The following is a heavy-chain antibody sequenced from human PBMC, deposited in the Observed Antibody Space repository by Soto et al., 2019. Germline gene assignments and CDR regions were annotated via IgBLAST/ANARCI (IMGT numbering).Heavy chain of an antibody. CDR1: GFTFSSYS. J-gene: IGHJ6*02. V-gene: IGHV3-48*02. CDR2: ISSSSSTI. D-gene: IGHD3-22*01. Sequence: GGSLRLSCAASGFTFSSYSMNWVRQAPGKGLEWVSYISSSSSTIYYADSVKGRFTISRDNAKNSLYLQMNSLRDEDTAVYYCARDPVEAAYYDSSGYYQYSDYYGMDVWGQGTTVTVSS. CDR3: ARDPVEAAYYDSSGYYQYSDYYGMDV.